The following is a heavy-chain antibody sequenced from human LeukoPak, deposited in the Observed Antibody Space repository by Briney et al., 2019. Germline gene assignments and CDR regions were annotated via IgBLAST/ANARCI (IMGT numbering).Heavy chain of an antibody. CDR1: GYSISSGYY. D-gene: IGHD2-21*02. CDR3: ARRGVTPNYYMDV. V-gene: IGHV4-38-2*02. Sequence: SETLSLTCTVSGYSISSGYYWGWIRQPPGKGLEWIGSIYHSGSTYYNPSLKSRVTISVDTSKNQFSLKLSSVTAADTAVYYCARRGVTPNYYMDVWGKGTTVTVS. CDR2: IYHSGST. J-gene: IGHJ6*03.